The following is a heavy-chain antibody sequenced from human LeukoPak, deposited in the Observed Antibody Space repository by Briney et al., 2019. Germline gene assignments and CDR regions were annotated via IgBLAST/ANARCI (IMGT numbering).Heavy chain of an antibody. CDR3: ARGSSYYDSSGYHYGDAFDI. J-gene: IGHJ3*02. CDR2: IYYSGRT. V-gene: IGHV4-59*01. D-gene: IGHD3-22*01. CDR1: GGSISSYY. Sequence: SETLSLTCTVSGGSISSYYWSWIRQPPGKGLEWIGYIYYSGRTNYNPSLKSRVTISVDTSKNQFSLKLSSVTAADTAVYYCARGSSYYDSSGYHYGDAFDIWGQGTMVTVSS.